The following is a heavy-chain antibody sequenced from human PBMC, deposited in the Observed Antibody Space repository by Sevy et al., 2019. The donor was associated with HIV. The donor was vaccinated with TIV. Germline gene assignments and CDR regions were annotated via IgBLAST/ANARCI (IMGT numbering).Heavy chain of an antibody. D-gene: IGHD3-22*01. Sequence: GGSLRLSCAASGFTFSSYSMNWVRQAPGKGLEWVSYISSSSSTIYYADSVKGRFTISRDSAKNSLYLQMNSLRDEDTAVYYCARGGYYDSSGYYDFDYWGQGTLVTVSS. CDR2: ISSSSSTI. V-gene: IGHV3-48*02. CDR3: ARGGYYDSSGYYDFDY. CDR1: GFTFSSYS. J-gene: IGHJ4*02.